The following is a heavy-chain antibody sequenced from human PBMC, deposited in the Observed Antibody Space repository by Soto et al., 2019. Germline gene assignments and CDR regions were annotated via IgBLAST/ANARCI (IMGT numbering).Heavy chain of an antibody. V-gene: IGHV3-21*01. CDR2: ISSSSSYI. CDR3: ARDHPEAALYWFDP. CDR1: GFTFSSYG. D-gene: IGHD6-6*01. Sequence: LRLSCAASGFTFSSYGMNWVRQAPGKGLEWVSSISSSSSYIYYADSVKGRFTISRDNAKNSLYLQMNSLRAEDTAVYYCARDHPEAALYWFDPWGQGTLVTVSS. J-gene: IGHJ5*02.